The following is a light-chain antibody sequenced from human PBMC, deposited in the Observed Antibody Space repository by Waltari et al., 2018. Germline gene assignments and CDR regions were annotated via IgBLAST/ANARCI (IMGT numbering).Light chain of an antibody. V-gene: IGLV3-25*03. J-gene: IGLJ3*02. CDR1: PLSRQY. Sequence: SSDLTQPPSVSVSPGQTARITCSGDPLSRQYVYWYQQKPGQAPVLVILKDNERPSGIPERFAGSSSGTTVTLTISGVQAEDEANYFCQSADSSGTFVLMFGGGTKLTVL. CDR2: KDN. CDR3: QSADSSGTFVLM.